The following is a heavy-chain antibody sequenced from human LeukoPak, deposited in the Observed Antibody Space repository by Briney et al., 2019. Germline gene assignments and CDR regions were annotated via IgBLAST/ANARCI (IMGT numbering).Heavy chain of an antibody. CDR1: GYTFDENY. CDR2: VNPNSGGT. D-gene: IGHD6-6*01. Sequence: ASVKVSCKASGYTFDENYIHWVRQAPGQGLEWMGWVNPNSGGTNYAQKFQGRVTMTRDTSISTAYMELSRLRSDDTAVYYCASYRDSSSSGDCFDYWGQGTLVTVSS. V-gene: IGHV1-2*02. J-gene: IGHJ4*02. CDR3: ASYRDSSSSGDCFDY.